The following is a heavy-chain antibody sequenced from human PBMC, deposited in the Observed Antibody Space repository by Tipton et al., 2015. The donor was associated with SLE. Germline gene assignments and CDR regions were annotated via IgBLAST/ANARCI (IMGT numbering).Heavy chain of an antibody. J-gene: IGHJ4*02. CDR2: INHSGST. V-gene: IGHV4-34*01. CDR3: ARHEGVATIPYFDY. CDR1: GGSFSGYY. D-gene: IGHD5-12*01. Sequence: TLSLTCAVYGGSFSGYYWSWIRQPPGKGLEWIGEINHSGSTNYNPSLKSRVTISVDTSRNQFSLKLSSVTAADTAVYYCARHEGVATIPYFDYWGQGTLVTVSS.